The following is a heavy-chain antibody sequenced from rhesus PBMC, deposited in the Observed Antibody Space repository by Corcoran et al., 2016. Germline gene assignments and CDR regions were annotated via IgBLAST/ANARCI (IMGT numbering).Heavy chain of an antibody. CDR2: INGKCGST. CDR3: ARGEDDYGYYGLDS. Sequence: QVQLQESGPGLVKPSETLSPTCAVSGGSCRSYWWTWIRQPPGQGLELIGEINGKCGSTNYNPSLNSLVTISKDASKNQFSLKLSSVTAADTAVYYCARGEDDYGYYGLDSWGQGVVVTVSS. CDR1: GGSCRSYW. D-gene: IGHD3-9*01. V-gene: IGHV4-80*01. J-gene: IGHJ6*01.